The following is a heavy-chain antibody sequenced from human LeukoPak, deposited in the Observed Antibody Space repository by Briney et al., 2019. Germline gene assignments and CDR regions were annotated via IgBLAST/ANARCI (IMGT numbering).Heavy chain of an antibody. CDR1: GFTVSSNY. CDR2: ISGSGGST. D-gene: IGHD3-3*01. CDR3: AEDRVRGSRFLEWSHDAFDI. J-gene: IGHJ3*02. Sequence: PGGSLRLSCAASGFTVSSNYMSWVRQAPGKGLEWVSVISGSGGSTYYADSVKGRFTISRDNSKNMLYLQMNSLRAEDTAVYYCAEDRVRGSRFLEWSHDAFDIWGQGTMVTVSS. V-gene: IGHV3-23*01.